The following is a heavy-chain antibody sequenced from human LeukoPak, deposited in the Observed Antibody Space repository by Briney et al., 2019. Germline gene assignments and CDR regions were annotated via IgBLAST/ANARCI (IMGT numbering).Heavy chain of an antibody. CDR2: FDPEDGET. CDR1: GYTLTELS. CDR3: ATGSYDFWSGTLDY. V-gene: IGHV1-24*01. Sequence: ASVKVSCKVSGYTLTELSMHWVRQAPGKGLGWRGGFDPEDGETIYAQKFQGRVTMTEDTSTDTAYMELSSLRSEDTAVYYCATGSYDFWSGTLDYWGQGTLVTVSS. D-gene: IGHD3-3*01. J-gene: IGHJ4*02.